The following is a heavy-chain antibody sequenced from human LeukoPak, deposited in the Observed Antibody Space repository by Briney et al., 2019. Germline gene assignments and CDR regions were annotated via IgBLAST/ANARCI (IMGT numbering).Heavy chain of an antibody. CDR3: ARELVIGGGAFDI. CDR2: ISSSSSYI. Sequence: PGGSLRLSCAASGFTFSSYSMNWVRQAPGKGLEWVSSISSSSSYIYYADSVKGRLTISRDNAKNSLYLQMNSLRAEDTAVYYCARELVIGGGAFDIWGQGTMVTVSS. CDR1: GFTFSSYS. J-gene: IGHJ3*02. D-gene: IGHD3-9*01. V-gene: IGHV3-21*01.